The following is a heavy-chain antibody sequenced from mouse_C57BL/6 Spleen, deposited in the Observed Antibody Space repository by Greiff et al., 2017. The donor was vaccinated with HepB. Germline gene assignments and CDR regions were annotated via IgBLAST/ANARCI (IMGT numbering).Heavy chain of an antibody. CDR2: IDPENGDT. Sequence: EVQLQQSGAELVRPGASVKLSCTASGFNIKDDYMHWVKQRPEQGLEWIGWIDPENGDTEYASKFQGKATITADTSSNTAYLQLSSLTSEDTAVYYCTVYYGSSVDYWGQGTTLTVSS. V-gene: IGHV14-4*01. CDR1: GFNIKDDY. CDR3: TVYYGSSVDY. D-gene: IGHD1-1*01. J-gene: IGHJ2*01.